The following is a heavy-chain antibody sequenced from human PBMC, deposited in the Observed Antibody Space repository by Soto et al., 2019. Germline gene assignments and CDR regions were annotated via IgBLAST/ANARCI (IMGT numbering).Heavy chain of an antibody. CDR1: GGSISSGGYS. J-gene: IGHJ4*02. Sequence: QLQLQESGSGLVKPSQTLSLTCAVSGGSISSGGYSWSWIRQAPGKGLEWIGYIYHSGSTYYSPSLKSRVTISVDRSKNQFSLNLSSVTAADTAVYYCASGLVTTLHYWGQGTLVTVSS. V-gene: IGHV4-30-2*01. D-gene: IGHD4-17*01. CDR2: IYHSGST. CDR3: ASGLVTTLHY.